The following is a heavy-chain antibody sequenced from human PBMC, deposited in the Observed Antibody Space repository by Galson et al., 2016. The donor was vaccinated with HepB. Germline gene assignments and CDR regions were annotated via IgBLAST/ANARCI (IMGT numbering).Heavy chain of an antibody. CDR1: GYTFTSYF. CDR3: ASVSVASRPNWFGP. D-gene: IGHD6-6*01. V-gene: IGHV1-46*01. CDR2: INPSDGGA. J-gene: IGHJ5*02. Sequence: SVKVSCKASGYTFTSYFVHWVRQAPGQGLEWMAIINPSDGGASYAQTFQGRLTLTTNTSTTTVYVELSSLTSDDTAVYFCASVSVASRPNWFGPWGQGTLVTVSS.